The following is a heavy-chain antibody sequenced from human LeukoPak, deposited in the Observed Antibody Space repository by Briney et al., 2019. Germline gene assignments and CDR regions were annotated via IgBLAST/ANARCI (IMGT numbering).Heavy chain of an antibody. CDR3: ARDTVVTSMYYFDY. J-gene: IGHJ4*02. Sequence: GGSLRLSCAVSGFTFTSYAMSWVRQAPGKGLEWVSVISGGSGSSTYYADSVQGRFIISRDNSKNTVYLQMNSLRAEDTAVYYCARDTVVTSMYYFDYWGQGTLVTVSS. CDR1: GFTFTSYA. CDR2: ISGGSGSST. D-gene: IGHD3-22*01. V-gene: IGHV3-23*01.